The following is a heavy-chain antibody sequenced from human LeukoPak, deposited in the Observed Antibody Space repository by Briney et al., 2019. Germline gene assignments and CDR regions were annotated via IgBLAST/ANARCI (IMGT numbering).Heavy chain of an antibody. CDR2: ISGHGDTT. J-gene: IGHJ4*02. CDR1: GFTFSSHA. D-gene: IGHD3-22*01. Sequence: GGSLRLSCAASGFTFSSHAMIWVRQAPGKGLEWVSTISGHGDTTYDADSVKGRFTISRDNSKNTMFLQMSSLRAEDTAIYYCAKAIDSRGYWYERGADYWGQGTLVTVSS. CDR3: AKAIDSRGYWYERGADY. V-gene: IGHV3-23*01.